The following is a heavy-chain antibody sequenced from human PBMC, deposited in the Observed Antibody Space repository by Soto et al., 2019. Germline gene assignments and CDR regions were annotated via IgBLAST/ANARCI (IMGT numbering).Heavy chain of an antibody. CDR1: GGTFSSYA. CDR3: ARVYDYVWGRTTAYYYYGMDV. V-gene: IGHV1-69*06. CDR2: IIPIFGTA. J-gene: IGHJ6*02. Sequence: SVKVSCKASGGTFSSYAISWVRQAPGQGLELMGGIIPIFGTANYAQKFQGRVTITADKSTSTAYMELSSLRSEDTAVYYCARVYDYVWGRTTAYYYYGMDVWGQGTTVTVS. D-gene: IGHD3-16*01.